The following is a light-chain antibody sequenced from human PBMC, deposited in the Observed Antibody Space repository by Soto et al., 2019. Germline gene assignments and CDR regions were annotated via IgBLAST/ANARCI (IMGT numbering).Light chain of an antibody. CDR3: AAWDDSLSAVV. V-gene: IGLV1-47*01. Sequence: QAVVTQPPSASGTPGQSVTISCSGSSSNIGSNYVYWYQQLPGTAPKLLIYSNNQRPSGVPDRFSGSKSGTSASLAISGLRSEDEADYYCAAWDDSLSAVVFGGGTKVTVL. CDR1: SSNIGSNY. J-gene: IGLJ2*01. CDR2: SNN.